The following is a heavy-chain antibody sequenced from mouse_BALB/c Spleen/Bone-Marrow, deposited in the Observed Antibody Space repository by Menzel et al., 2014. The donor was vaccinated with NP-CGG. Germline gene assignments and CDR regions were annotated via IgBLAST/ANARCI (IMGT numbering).Heavy chain of an antibody. D-gene: IGHD2-4*01. CDR2: INPSTGYT. Sequence: QVQLQQSGAELAKPGASEKMSCKDSGYNFISYWMHWVKQRPGQGLEWIGYINPSTGYTEYNQKFKDKATLTADKSSSKAYMQLSSLTSEDSAVYYCARNYDYDGGYYAMDYWGQGTSVTVSP. CDR3: ARNYDYDGGYYAMDY. J-gene: IGHJ4*01. V-gene: IGHV1-7*01. CDR1: GYNFISYW.